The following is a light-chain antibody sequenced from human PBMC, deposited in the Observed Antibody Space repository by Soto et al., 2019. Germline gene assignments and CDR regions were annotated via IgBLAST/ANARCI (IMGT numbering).Light chain of an antibody. J-gene: IGLJ3*02. CDR3: QSYDSSLSGSV. CDR2: SDI. Sequence: QSVLTQPPSVSGAPGQRVTISCTGSSSNVGAGYDVHWYQQLPGTAPKLLIYSDINRPSGVPDRFSGSRSGISASLAITGLQAEDEADYYRQSYDSSLSGSVFGGGTKLTVL. CDR1: SSNVGAGYD. V-gene: IGLV1-40*01.